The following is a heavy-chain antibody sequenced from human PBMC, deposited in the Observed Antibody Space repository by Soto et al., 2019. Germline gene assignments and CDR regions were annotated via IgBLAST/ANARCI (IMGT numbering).Heavy chain of an antibody. Sequence: TGGSLRLSCAASGFTFSSYGMHWVRQAPGKGLEWVAVISYDGSNKYYADSVKGRFTISRDNSKNTLYLQMNSLRAEDTAVYYCAKDEGLYIVLGPFDYWGQGTLVTVSS. CDR1: GFTFSSYG. V-gene: IGHV3-30*18. CDR3: AKDEGLYIVLGPFDY. CDR2: ISYDGSNK. D-gene: IGHD2-8*01. J-gene: IGHJ4*02.